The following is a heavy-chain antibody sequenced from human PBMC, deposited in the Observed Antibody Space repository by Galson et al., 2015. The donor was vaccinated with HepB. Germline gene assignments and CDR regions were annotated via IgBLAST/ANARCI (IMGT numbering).Heavy chain of an antibody. V-gene: IGHV3-23*01. CDR1: GFTFASSG. J-gene: IGHJ4*02. D-gene: IGHD3-3*01. CDR2: ISAGGGET. Sequence: SLRLSCAASGFTFASSGMSWVRQAPGKGLEWVSLISAGGGETRYADSVKGRFTVSRDNSKNTLYLQMNSLRAEDTAVYYCARDAEQHWSFWGQGTLVTVSS. CDR3: ARDAEQHWSF.